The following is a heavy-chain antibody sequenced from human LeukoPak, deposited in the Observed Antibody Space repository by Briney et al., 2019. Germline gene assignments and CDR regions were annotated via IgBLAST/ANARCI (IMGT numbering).Heavy chain of an antibody. CDR3: ARWGGEGFDY. Sequence: PSETLSLTCTVSGGSISSGGYYWSWIRQPPGKGLEWIGYIYHSGSTYYNPSLKSRVTISVDRSKNQFSLKLSSVTAADTAVYYCARWGGEGFDYWGQGTLVTVSP. D-gene: IGHD3-16*01. CDR1: GGSISSGGYY. V-gene: IGHV4-30-2*01. CDR2: IYHSGST. J-gene: IGHJ4*02.